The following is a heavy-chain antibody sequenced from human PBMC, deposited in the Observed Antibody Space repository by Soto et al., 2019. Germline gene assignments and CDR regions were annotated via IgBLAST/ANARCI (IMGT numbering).Heavy chain of an antibody. D-gene: IGHD3-3*01. CDR1: GFTFSSYW. J-gene: IGHJ6*03. Sequence: GGSLRLSCAASGFTFSSYWMSWVRQAPGKGQEWVANIKQDGSEKYYVDTVKGRFTISRDNAKNSLYLQMNSLRAEDTAVYYCARDAYFDFWSGSHSHIYCLDVWGKGTTVTVSS. V-gene: IGHV3-7*01. CDR3: ARDAYFDFWSGSHSHIYCLDV. CDR2: IKQDGSEK.